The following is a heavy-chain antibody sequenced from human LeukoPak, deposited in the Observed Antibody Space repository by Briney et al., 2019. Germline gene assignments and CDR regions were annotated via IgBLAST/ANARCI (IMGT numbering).Heavy chain of an antibody. CDR3: ARISSSAPYFDY. CDR1: GGSISGYY. V-gene: IGHV4-59*08. CDR2: IYYTGST. J-gene: IGHJ4*02. D-gene: IGHD6-6*01. Sequence: SETLSLTCSVSGGSISGYYWSWMRQPPGKGLEWIGYIYYTGSTNYNPSLKSRVTISVDTSMNQFPLKLSSVTAADTAVYYCARISSSAPYFDYWGQGSLVTVSS.